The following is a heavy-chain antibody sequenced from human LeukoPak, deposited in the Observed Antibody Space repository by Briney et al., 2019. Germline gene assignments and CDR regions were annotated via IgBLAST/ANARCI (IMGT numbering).Heavy chain of an antibody. CDR1: GYTFTSYD. Sequence: ASVKVSCKASGYTFTSYDINWVRQAPGQGLEWMGWMNPNSGNTGYAQKFQGRVTMTRNTSISTAYMELSSLRSEDTAVYYCARAIGGYDFWSGYHSYGMDVWGQGTTVTVSS. J-gene: IGHJ6*02. D-gene: IGHD3-3*01. V-gene: IGHV1-8*01. CDR3: ARAIGGYDFWSGYHSYGMDV. CDR2: MNPNSGNT.